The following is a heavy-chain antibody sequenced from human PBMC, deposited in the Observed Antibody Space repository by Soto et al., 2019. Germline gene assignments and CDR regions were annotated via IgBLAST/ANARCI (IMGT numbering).Heavy chain of an antibody. CDR2: IIPIFGTA. Sequence: QVQLVQSGAEVRKPGSSVKVSCKASGGTFSRHAISWVRQAPGQGLEWMGGIIPIFGTANHAQKFQGRVTIIADESTSTFYMELSSLRSEDTVMYYCARGWGYDSNDYYYAYWGQGTLVIVSS. V-gene: IGHV1-69*01. CDR3: ARGWGYDSNDYYYAY. CDR1: GGTFSRHA. J-gene: IGHJ4*02. D-gene: IGHD3-22*01.